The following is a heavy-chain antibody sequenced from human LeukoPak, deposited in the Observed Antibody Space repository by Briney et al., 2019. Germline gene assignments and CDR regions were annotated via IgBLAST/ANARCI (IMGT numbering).Heavy chain of an antibody. CDR1: GFTFSSHN. D-gene: IGHD3-16*01. CDR3: AKNGGPHGMDV. Sequence: PGGSLRLSCAASGFTFSSHNINWVRQAPGKGLEWVSSISATSTYIYYADSVKGRFTISRDNAKNSLHLQMNSLRVEDTAVYYCAKNGGPHGMDVWGQGTTVTVSS. V-gene: IGHV3-21*01. CDR2: ISATSTYI. J-gene: IGHJ6*02.